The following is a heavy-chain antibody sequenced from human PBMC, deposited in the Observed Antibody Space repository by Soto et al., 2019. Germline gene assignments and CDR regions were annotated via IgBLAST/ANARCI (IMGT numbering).Heavy chain of an antibody. J-gene: IGHJ6*02. V-gene: IGHV3-48*03. CDR1: GFTFSSYE. CDR3: GRDPAIYSGKFDYGLDV. D-gene: IGHD4-4*01. CDR2: IGTSGKTI. Sequence: EVQLVESGGGLVQAGGSLRLFCAVSGFTFSSYEMNWVRQAPGKGLEWVSYIGTSGKTIYYADSVRGRFTISRDNAKNSLYLKMNSLRAEDTAVYFCGRDPAIYSGKFDYGLDVWGRGTTVTVSS.